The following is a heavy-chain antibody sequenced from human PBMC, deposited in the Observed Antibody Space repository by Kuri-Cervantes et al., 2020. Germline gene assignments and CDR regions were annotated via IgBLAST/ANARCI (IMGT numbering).Heavy chain of an antibody. CDR1: GFTFSSYS. V-gene: IGHV3-21*04. J-gene: IGHJ3*02. Sequence: GGSLRLSCAASGFTFSSYSMNWVRQAPGKGLEWVSSISSSSSYIYYADSVKGRFTISRDNAKNSLYLQMNSLRAEDTALYYCAKALNTIFGEVHDAFDIWGQGTMVTVSS. CDR2: ISSSSSYI. CDR3: AKALNTIFGEVHDAFDI. D-gene: IGHD3-3*01.